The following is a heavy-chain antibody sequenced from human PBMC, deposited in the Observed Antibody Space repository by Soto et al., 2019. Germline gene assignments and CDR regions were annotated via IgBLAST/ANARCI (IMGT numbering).Heavy chain of an antibody. D-gene: IGHD3-16*01. V-gene: IGHV1-18*03. J-gene: IGHJ6*02. CDR2: ISAYNGQT. CDR1: AYSYTSYG. Sequence: QVQLVQSGPEVKKPGASVNVSCKASAYSYTSYGISWVRQAPGQGLEWMGWISAYNGQTNYAQKFRGRVTFTTDASTSTAFMQLRSLRSDDMAMYYCARDGRKELWAEGLNAMDVWGQGTTVTV. CDR3: ARDGRKELWAEGLNAMDV.